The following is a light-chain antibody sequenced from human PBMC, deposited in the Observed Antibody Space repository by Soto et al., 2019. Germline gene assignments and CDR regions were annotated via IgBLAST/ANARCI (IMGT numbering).Light chain of an antibody. CDR1: SNDVGDYNY. Sequence: QSALTQPASVSGSPGQSITISCTGTSNDVGDYNYVSWYQQHPGKAPKLMIFEVSNRPSGVSNRFSGSKSGNTASLTISGLQAEDEADYYCSSYTSSSTYYVFGTGTKLTVL. CDR2: EVS. CDR3: SSYTSSSTYYV. J-gene: IGLJ1*01. V-gene: IGLV2-14*01.